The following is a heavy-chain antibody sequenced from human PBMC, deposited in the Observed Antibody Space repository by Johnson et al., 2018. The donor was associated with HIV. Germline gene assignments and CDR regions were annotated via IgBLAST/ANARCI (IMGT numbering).Heavy chain of an antibody. J-gene: IGHJ3*02. D-gene: IGHD3-22*01. V-gene: IGHV3-23*04. CDR1: GFTFSSYA. CDR2: ISGSGGST. Sequence: VQLVESGGGVVQPGRSLRLSCAASGFTFSSYAMHWVRQAPGKGLEWVSAISGSGGSTYYADSVKGRFTISRDNSKNTLYLQMNSLRAEDTAVYYCARAWETDSSGYHDAFDIWGQGTMVTVSS. CDR3: ARAWETDSSGYHDAFDI.